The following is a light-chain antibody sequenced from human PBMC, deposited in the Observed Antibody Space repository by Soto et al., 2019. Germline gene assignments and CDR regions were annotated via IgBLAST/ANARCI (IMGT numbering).Light chain of an antibody. V-gene: IGLV2-14*01. J-gene: IGLJ2*01. CDR3: SAYTSSSTVV. CDR2: EVS. CDR1: SSDVGGYNY. Sequence: QSALTQPASVSGSPGQSITISCTGTSSDVGGYNYVSWYQQHPGKAPKDMIYEVSNRTSRVSNRFSGSKSGNTASLIISGLQAEDEADYYCSAYTSSSTVVFGGGTQLTVL.